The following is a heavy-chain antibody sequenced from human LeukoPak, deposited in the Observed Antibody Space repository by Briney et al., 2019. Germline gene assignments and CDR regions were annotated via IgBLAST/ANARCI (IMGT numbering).Heavy chain of an antibody. CDR3: ARASDYYGSGSYSKDYYYYGMDV. CDR1: GGTFSSYA. J-gene: IGHJ6*02. Sequence: SVKVSCKASGGTFSSYAISWVRQAPGQGLEWMGRIIPILGIANYAQKFQGRVTITADKSTSTAYMELSSLRSEDTAVYYCARASDYYGSGSYSKDYYYYGMDVWGQGTTVTVSS. D-gene: IGHD3-10*01. V-gene: IGHV1-69*04. CDR2: IIPILGIA.